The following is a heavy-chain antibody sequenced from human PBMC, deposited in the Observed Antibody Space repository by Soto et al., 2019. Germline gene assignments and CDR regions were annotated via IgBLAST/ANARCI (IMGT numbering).Heavy chain of an antibody. CDR3: ALDRRSDGYNLAESYYFDY. V-gene: IGHV1-24*01. CDR1: GYTLTELP. J-gene: IGHJ4*02. D-gene: IGHD5-12*01. CDR2: IDPEDGET. Sequence: ASVKVSCNVSGYTLTELPMHWVRQAPGKGLEWMGGIDPEDGETIYAKKFQGRVTMTEDTSTDTAYMELSSLRSDATAVYYCALDRRSDGYNLAESYYFDYWGQGTLVTVSS.